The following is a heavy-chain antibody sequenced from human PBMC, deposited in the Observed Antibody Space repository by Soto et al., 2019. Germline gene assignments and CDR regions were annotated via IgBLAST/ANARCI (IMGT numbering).Heavy chain of an antibody. CDR2: INPIVSMS. J-gene: IGHJ4*02. D-gene: IGHD3-10*01. V-gene: IGHV1-69*02. CDR3: AASYGSGYRAFDY. CDR1: GDTFSFYT. Sequence: QVQLVQSGPEVQKPGSSVKVSCKASGDTFSFYTINWVRQAPGLGLEWVGRINPIVSMSNYAQKFQGRVSMTADKSTSTAYMELRSLRSDDTAMYFCAASYGSGYRAFDYWGQGALVIVSS.